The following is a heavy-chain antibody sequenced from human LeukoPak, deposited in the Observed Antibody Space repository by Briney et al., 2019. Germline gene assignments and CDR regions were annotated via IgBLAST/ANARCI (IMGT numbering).Heavy chain of an antibody. CDR1: GFTFSSYA. V-gene: IGHV3-30-3*01. CDR3: AREVDAADY. Sequence: GGSLRLSCAASGFTFSSYAMHWVRQAPGKGLEWVAVISYDGSKKYYADSVKGRFTISRDNSKNTLYLQMNSLRAEDTAVYYCAREVDAADYWGQGTLVTVSS. J-gene: IGHJ4*02. CDR2: ISYDGSKK. D-gene: IGHD2-15*01.